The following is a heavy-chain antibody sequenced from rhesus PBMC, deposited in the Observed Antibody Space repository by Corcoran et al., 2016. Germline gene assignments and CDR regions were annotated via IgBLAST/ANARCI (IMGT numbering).Heavy chain of an antibody. CDR2: IYPGDSDN. CDR3: AKDSGYFDY. J-gene: IGHJ4*01. V-gene: IGHV5-43*01. CDR1: GYSFTGSW. Sequence: EVQLVQSGAEVKRPGESLRISCKTSGYSFTGSWISWVRQVPGKGLGWMGIIYPGDSDNRDNPSFQGHVTIAADKAISTTYLQWSSLKASDTATYYCAKDSGYFDYWGQGVLVTVSS.